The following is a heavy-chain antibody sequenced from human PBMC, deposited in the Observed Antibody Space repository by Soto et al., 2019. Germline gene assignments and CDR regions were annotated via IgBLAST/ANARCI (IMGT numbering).Heavy chain of an antibody. CDR1: GGSFSGYY. CDR3: ARNPRYYYDSKSLGYYYGMDV. J-gene: IGHJ6*02. V-gene: IGHV4-34*01. Sequence: KPSETLSLTCAVYGGSFSGYYWSWIRQPPGKGLEWIGEINHSGSTNYNPSLKSRVTISVDTSKNQFSLKLSSVTAADTAVYYCARNPRYYYDSKSLGYYYGMDVWGQGTTVTVSS. CDR2: INHSGST. D-gene: IGHD3-22*01.